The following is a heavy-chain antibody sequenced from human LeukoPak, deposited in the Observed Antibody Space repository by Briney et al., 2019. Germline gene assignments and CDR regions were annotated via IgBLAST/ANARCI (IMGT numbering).Heavy chain of an antibody. D-gene: IGHD3-10*01. J-gene: IGHJ4*02. CDR3: AAASLLWDPGE. Sequence: SAKVSCKASGFTFTSSAVQWVRQARGQRLEWIGWIVVGSGNTNYAQKFQERVTITRNMSTSTAYMEVSSLRSEDTAVYYCAAASLLWDPGEWGQGTLVTVSS. CDR2: IVVGSGNT. V-gene: IGHV1-58*01. CDR1: GFTFTSSA.